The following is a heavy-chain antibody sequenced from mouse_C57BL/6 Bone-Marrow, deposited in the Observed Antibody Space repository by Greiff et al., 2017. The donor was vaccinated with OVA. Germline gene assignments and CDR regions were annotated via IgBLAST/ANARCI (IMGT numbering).Heavy chain of an antibody. J-gene: IGHJ2*01. CDR1: GFSLSTFGLG. D-gene: IGHD2-12*01. CDR2: IWWDDDK. Sequence: QVTLKESGPGILQSSQTLSLPCSFPGFSLSTFGLGVGWIRQPSGKGLEWLAHIWWDDDKYFNPALKSRLTISKDTSKNQVFLKIANVDTAVTATYYCARVYSYVGYFDYWGQGTTLTVST. CDR3: ARVYSYVGYFDY. V-gene: IGHV8-8*01.